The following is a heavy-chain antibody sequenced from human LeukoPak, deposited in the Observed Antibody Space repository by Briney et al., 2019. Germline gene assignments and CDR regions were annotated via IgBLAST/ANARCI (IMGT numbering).Heavy chain of an antibody. Sequence: SETLSLICAVYGGSLSGYYGSWIRQPPGKGLEWIGEINHSGSTNYNPSLKSRVTISVDTSKNQFSLKLSSVTAADTAVYYCARRSGPFGVVIKRSSHGPIGYWGQGTLVTVSS. V-gene: IGHV4-34*01. CDR3: ARRSGPFGVVIKRSSHGPIGY. CDR2: INHSGST. D-gene: IGHD3-3*01. J-gene: IGHJ4*02. CDR1: GGSLSGYY.